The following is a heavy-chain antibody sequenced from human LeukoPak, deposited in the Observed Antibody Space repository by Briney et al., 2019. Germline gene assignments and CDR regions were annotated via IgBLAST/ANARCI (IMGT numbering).Heavy chain of an antibody. CDR3: ARGGSSSGRDFDY. D-gene: IGHD6-6*01. CDR2: IYSGGST. CDR1: GFTFSSNY. J-gene: IGHJ4*02. V-gene: IGHV3-53*01. Sequence: GGSLRLSCAASGFTFSSNYMSWVRQAPGKGLEWVSVIYSGGSTYYADSVKGRFTISRDNSKNTLYLQMNSLRAEDTAVYYCARGGSSSGRDFDYWGQGTLVTVSS.